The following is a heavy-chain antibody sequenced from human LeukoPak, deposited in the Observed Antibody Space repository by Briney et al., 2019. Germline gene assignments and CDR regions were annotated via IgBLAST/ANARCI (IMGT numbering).Heavy chain of an antibody. Sequence: PSETLSLTCAVSGCSISSGDYPWRWIRQPPGKGLEWIGYMYYSGSTYYNPSLKSRVTISVDTSKKKVSLKLSSVTAADTAVYYCARVQLETFDYWGQGTLVTVSS. J-gene: IGHJ4*02. CDR1: GCSISSGDYP. V-gene: IGHV4-30-4*07. CDR3: ARVQLETFDY. CDR2: MYYSGST. D-gene: IGHD1-1*01.